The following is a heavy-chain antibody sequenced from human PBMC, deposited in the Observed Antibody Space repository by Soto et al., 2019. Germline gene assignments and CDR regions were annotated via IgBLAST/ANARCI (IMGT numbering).Heavy chain of an antibody. V-gene: IGHV4-59*01. J-gene: IGHJ6*02. CDR2: IYYSGST. CDR1: GGSISSYY. CDR3: ARASITMVRGVIITGYGMDV. D-gene: IGHD3-10*01. Sequence: SETLSLTCTVSGGSISSYYWSWIRQPPGKGLEWIGYIYYSGSTNYNPSLKSRVTISVDTSKNQFSLKLSFVTAADTAVYYCARASITMVRGVIITGYGMDVWGQGTTVTVSS.